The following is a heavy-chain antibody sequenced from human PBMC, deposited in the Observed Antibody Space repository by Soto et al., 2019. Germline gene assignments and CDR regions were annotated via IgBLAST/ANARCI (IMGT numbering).Heavy chain of an antibody. J-gene: IGHJ6*02. D-gene: IGHD3-10*01. CDR1: GFSLSTSGVG. CDR2: IYWNDDK. CDR3: AHVEVTLVRGVIYYYYYGLDV. Sequence: SGPTLVNPTQTLTLTCTFSGFSLSTSGVGVGWIRQPPGKALEWLALIYWNDDKRYSPSLKSRLTITKDASKNQVVLTMTNMDPVDTATYYCAHVEVTLVRGVIYYYYYGLDVWGQGTTVTVSS. V-gene: IGHV2-5*01.